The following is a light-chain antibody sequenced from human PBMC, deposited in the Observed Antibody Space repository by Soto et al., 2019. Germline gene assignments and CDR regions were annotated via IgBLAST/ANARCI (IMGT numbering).Light chain of an antibody. Sequence: PATLALASGEPFILSCRASQSVSSYLAWYQQKPGQAPRLLIYDASSRATGIPARFSGSGSGTDFTLTISRLEPEDFAVYYCQQHGSSGTFGQGTKVDIK. CDR2: DAS. V-gene: IGKV3-20*01. CDR1: QSVSSY. CDR3: QQHGSSGT. J-gene: IGKJ1*01.